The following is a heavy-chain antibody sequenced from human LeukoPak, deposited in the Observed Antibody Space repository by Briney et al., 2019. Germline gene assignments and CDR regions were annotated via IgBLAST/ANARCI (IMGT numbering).Heavy chain of an antibody. V-gene: IGHV1-2*02. J-gene: IGHJ6*03. Sequence: AASVKVSCKASGYSFTGYYMHWVRQAPGQGLEWMGWINPNSGGTNYAQKFRGRVSMTRDTSISTAYMELSSLRADDTAEYYCARDNEWLRFASSQYYYYYYMDVWGKGTTVTISS. CDR1: GYSFTGYY. CDR2: INPNSGGT. CDR3: ARDNEWLRFASSQYYYYYYMDV. D-gene: IGHD5-12*01.